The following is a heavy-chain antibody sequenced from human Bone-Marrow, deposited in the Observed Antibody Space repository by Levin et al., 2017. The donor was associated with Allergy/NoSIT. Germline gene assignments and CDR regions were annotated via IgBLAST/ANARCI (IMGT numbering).Heavy chain of an antibody. Sequence: TGGSLRLSCAASGFTLSNYWMSWVRQAPGKGLEWVANIKQDGSETYYVDSVKGRLTISRDNAKNSLYLQMSSLRPEDTAVYYCATGVRAVINKEDGYFDSWGQGTLVTVSS. J-gene: IGHJ4*02. V-gene: IGHV3-7*01. CDR1: GFTLSNYW. CDR3: ATGVRAVINKEDGYFDS. CDR2: IKQDGSET. D-gene: IGHD3-10*01.